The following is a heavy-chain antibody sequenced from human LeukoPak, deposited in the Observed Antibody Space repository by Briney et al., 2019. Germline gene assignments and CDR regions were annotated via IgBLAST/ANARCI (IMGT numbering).Heavy chain of an antibody. J-gene: IGHJ6*03. CDR1: GGSISSSYW. CDR2: VYHSGST. CDR3: ARTVESGYTYGYYYYYYMDV. V-gene: IGHV4-4*02. Sequence: SETLSLTCAVSGGSISSSYWWSWVRQPPGKGLEWIGEVYHSGSTNYSPSLKSRVTISVDKSKNQFSLKLSSVTAADTAVYYCARTVESGYTYGYYYYYYMDVWGKGTTVTISS. D-gene: IGHD5-18*01.